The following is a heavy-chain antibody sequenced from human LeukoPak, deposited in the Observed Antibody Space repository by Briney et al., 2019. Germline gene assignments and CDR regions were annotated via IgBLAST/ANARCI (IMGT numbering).Heavy chain of an antibody. D-gene: IGHD5-18*01. CDR1: GYSFTNYW. J-gene: IGHJ4*02. CDR3: ASYNGNNYGYFDY. Sequence: GESLQISCKGSGYSFTNYWIGWVRQMPGKGLEWMGIIYPGDSDTRYSPSFQGQVTISADKCINTAYLQWSSLKASDTALYYCASYNGNNYGYFDYWGQGTLVTVSS. CDR2: IYPGDSDT. V-gene: IGHV5-51*01.